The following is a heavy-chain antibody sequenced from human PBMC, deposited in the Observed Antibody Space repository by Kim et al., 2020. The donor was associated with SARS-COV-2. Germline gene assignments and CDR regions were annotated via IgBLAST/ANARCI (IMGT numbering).Heavy chain of an antibody. CDR2: ISYDGSNK. CDR1: GFTFSSYG. J-gene: IGHJ4*02. CDR3: AKAPPYIAVAGTDY. Sequence: GGSLRLSCAASGFTFSSYGMHWVRQAPGKGLEWVAVISYDGSNKYYADSVKGRFTISRDNSKNTLYLQMNSLRAEDTAVYYCAKAPPYIAVAGTDYWGQGTLVTVSS. V-gene: IGHV3-30*18. D-gene: IGHD6-19*01.